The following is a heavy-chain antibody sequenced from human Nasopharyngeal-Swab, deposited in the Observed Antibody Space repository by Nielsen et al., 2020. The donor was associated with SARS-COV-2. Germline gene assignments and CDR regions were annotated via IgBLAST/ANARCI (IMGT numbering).Heavy chain of an antibody. J-gene: IGHJ4*02. V-gene: IGHV3-48*01. CDR2: ISSSSSTI. D-gene: IGHD3-10*01. CDR1: GFTFSSYS. CDR3: ARGETYYYGSGSGYYYFDY. Sequence: GGSLRLSCAASGFTFSSYSMNWVRQAPGKGLEWVSYISSSSSTIYYADSVKGRFTISRDNAKNSLYLQKNSLRAEDTAVYYCARGETYYYGSGSGYYYFDYWGQGTLVTVSS.